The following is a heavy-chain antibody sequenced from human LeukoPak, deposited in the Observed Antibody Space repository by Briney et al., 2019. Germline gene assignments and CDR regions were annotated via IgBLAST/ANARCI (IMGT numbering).Heavy chain of an antibody. Sequence: GGSLRLSCAASGFIVSSNYMSWGRQAPGKGLEWVSAIYSGGSTKHADSVKGRFTISRDNSKNTLYLQMNSLRAEDTAVYYCVRDSRNCGGDCYAFDIWGQGTMVSVSS. CDR2: IYSGGST. CDR1: GFIVSSNY. CDR3: VRDSRNCGGDCYAFDI. V-gene: IGHV3-53*01. J-gene: IGHJ3*02. D-gene: IGHD2-21*02.